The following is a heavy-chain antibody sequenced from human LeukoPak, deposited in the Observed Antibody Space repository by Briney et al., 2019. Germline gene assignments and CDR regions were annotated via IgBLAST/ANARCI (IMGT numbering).Heavy chain of an antibody. J-gene: IGHJ6*02. CDR2: IYYSGST. CDR3: ARVGYYYYYGMDV. V-gene: IGHV4-59*01. CDR1: GGSISSYY. Sequence: SETLSLTCTVSGGSISSYYWSWIRQPPGKGLEWSGYIYYSGSTNYNPSLKSRVTISVDTSKNQFSLKLSSVTAADTAVYYCARVGYYYYYGMDVWGQGTTVTVSS.